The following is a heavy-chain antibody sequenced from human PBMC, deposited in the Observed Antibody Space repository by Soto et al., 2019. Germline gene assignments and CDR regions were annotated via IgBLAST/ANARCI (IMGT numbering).Heavy chain of an antibody. CDR1: GGSISSSDYY. V-gene: IGHV4-39*01. Sequence: QLQLQESGPGLVKPSETLSLTCTVSGGSISSSDYYWGWIRQPPGKGLEWIGTIYYGGSTFYNPSLKSRVTISVDTSKNQFSLKLSSVTAADTAVYSCARQFSVYGDYGRYLDFWGQGTLVTVSS. D-gene: IGHD4-17*01. CDR3: ARQFSVYGDYGRYLDF. CDR2: IYYGGST. J-gene: IGHJ4*02.